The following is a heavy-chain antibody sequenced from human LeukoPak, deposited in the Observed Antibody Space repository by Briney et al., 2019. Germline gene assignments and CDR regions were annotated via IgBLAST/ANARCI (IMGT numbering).Heavy chain of an antibody. CDR3: ARDSGSFFNWFDP. CDR2: INPNSGGT. D-gene: IGHD2-15*01. CDR1: GYTFTSYG. V-gene: IGHV1-2*02. J-gene: IGHJ5*02. Sequence: ASVKVSCKASGYTFTSYGISWVRQAPGQGLEWMGWINPNSGGTNYAQKFQGRVTMTRDTSISTAYMELSRLRSDDTAVYYCARDSGSFFNWFDPWGQGTLVTVSS.